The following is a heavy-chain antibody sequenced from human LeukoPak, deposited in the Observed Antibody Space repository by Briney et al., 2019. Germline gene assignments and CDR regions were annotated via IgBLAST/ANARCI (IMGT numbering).Heavy chain of an antibody. CDR3: AREASSSWANWFDP. Sequence: GASVKVSCKASGYTFTGYYMHWVRQAPGQGLEWMGWINPNSGGTNYAQKFQGRVTMTRDTSISTAYMELSRLRSGDTAVYYCAREASSSWANWFDPWGQGTLVTVSS. CDR1: GYTFTGYY. CDR2: INPNSGGT. D-gene: IGHD6-13*01. J-gene: IGHJ5*02. V-gene: IGHV1-2*02.